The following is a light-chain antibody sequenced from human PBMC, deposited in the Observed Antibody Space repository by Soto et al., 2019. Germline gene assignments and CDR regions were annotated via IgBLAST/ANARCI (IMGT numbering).Light chain of an antibody. CDR2: AAS. CDR3: QQSYSTLFT. CDR1: QSISSY. V-gene: IGKV1-39*01. J-gene: IGKJ3*01. Sequence: DIQMTQSPSSLSASVGDRVTITCRASQSISSYLNWYQQKPGKAPKLLIYAASSLQSGVPSRFSGSGSGTDFNLTISSLQPEDFATYYCQQSYSTLFTFGPGTNVYI.